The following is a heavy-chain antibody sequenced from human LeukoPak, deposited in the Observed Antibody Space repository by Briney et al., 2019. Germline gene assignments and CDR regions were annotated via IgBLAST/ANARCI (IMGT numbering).Heavy chain of an antibody. CDR1: GGSISSSSYY. J-gene: IGHJ6*03. CDR2: IYYSGST. V-gene: IGHV4-39*07. CDR3: ARERMNYYDSSGSPYYYYMDV. D-gene: IGHD3-22*01. Sequence: SETLSLTCTVSGGSISSSSYYWGWIRQPPGKGLEWIGSIYYSGSTYYNPSLKSRVHISVDTSKNQFSLKLTSVTAADTAVYYCARERMNYYDSSGSPYYYYMDVWGKGTTVTVSS.